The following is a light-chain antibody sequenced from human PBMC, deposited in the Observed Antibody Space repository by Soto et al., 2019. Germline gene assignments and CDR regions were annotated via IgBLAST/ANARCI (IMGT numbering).Light chain of an antibody. CDR3: QQYNNWWT. CDR1: QSVSTN. Sequence: DMVMTQSPATLSVSPGERATLSCRASQSVSTNLAWYQQKPGQAPRLLIYDASTRASGIPARFSGSGSGTEFTLTISSLQSEDFAVYYCQQYNNWWTFGQGTKVEIK. V-gene: IGKV3-15*01. CDR2: DAS. J-gene: IGKJ1*01.